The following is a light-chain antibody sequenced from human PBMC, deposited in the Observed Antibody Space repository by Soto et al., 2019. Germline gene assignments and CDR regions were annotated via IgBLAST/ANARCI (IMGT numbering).Light chain of an antibody. J-gene: IGLJ2*01. V-gene: IGLV2-8*01. Sequence: QSALTQPPSASGSPGQSVTISCTGTNSDVGGYHYVSWYQQFPGKAPKLLIYEVTKRPPGVPDRFSGSKSGNTASLTVSGLRAEDEADYYCISYVASKNFHVVFCGGTKVTVL. CDR3: ISYVASKNFHVV. CDR2: EVT. CDR1: NSDVGGYHY.